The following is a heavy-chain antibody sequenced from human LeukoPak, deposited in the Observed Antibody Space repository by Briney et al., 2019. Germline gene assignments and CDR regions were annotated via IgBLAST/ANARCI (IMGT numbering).Heavy chain of an antibody. D-gene: IGHD3-22*01. V-gene: IGHV1-18*01. CDR2: ISAYNGNT. Sequence: ASVKVSCKASGYTFTSYGISWVRQAPGQGLEWMGWISAYNGNTNYAQKLQGRVTMTTDTSTSTAYMELRSLRSDDTAVYYCARVQHYYDSSGYSSDYWGQGTLVTVSS. J-gene: IGHJ4*02. CDR1: GYTFTSYG. CDR3: ARVQHYYDSSGYSSDY.